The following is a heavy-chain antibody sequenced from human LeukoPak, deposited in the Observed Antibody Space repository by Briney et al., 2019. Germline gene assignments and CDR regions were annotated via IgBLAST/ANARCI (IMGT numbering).Heavy chain of an antibody. J-gene: IGHJ4*02. CDR2: FGGRGGGT. V-gene: IGHV3-23*01. D-gene: IGHD3-22*01. CDR3: AKGMLVED. CDR1: GFTFSSYT. Sequence: GGSLRLSCAASGFTFSSYTMNWVRQAPGKGLEWVSSFGGRGGGTYYANSVKGRLTISRDNSNNIVYLEMNSLRAEDTAVYYCAKGMLVEDWGQGTLVTVSS.